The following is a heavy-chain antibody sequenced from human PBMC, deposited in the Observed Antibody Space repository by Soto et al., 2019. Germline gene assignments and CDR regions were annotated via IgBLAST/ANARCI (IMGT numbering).Heavy chain of an antibody. CDR2: ISSSSSYI. Sequence: GGSLRLSCAASGFTFSSYSMNWVRQAPGKGLEWVSSISSSSSYIYYADSVKGRFTISRDNAKNSLYLQMNSLRAEDTAVYYCARGASIAAREPFDYWGQGTLVTVSS. CDR1: GFTFSSYS. V-gene: IGHV3-21*01. D-gene: IGHD6-6*01. J-gene: IGHJ4*02. CDR3: ARGASIAAREPFDY.